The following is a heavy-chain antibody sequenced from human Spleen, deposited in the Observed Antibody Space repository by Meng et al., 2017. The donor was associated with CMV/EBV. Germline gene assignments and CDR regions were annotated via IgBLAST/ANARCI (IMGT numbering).Heavy chain of an antibody. CDR3: ARHGQNYDFWSGYDGNWFDP. D-gene: IGHD3-3*01. J-gene: IGHJ5*02. V-gene: IGHV5-51*01. CDR1: SPR. CDR2: VFPDDSDI. Sequence: SPRLSWARQMLGKGLEWIGIVFPDDSDIRYSPSFQGQVTISVDKSISTTYLQWSSLKASDTAIYYCARHGQNYDFWSGYDGNWFDPWGQGTLVTVSS.